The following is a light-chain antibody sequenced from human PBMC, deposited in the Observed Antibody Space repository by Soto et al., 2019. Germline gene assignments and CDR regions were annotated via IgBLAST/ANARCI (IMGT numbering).Light chain of an antibody. Sequence: DIQMTQSPSTLSASVVDRVTITCRASQSISSWLAWYQQKPGRAPKLLIYKASSLETGVPSRFSGSGSGTEFTLIISSLQPDDFASYYCQQYGSSSPWTFGQGTKVEIK. J-gene: IGKJ1*01. CDR1: QSISSW. CDR3: QQYGSSSPWT. V-gene: IGKV1-5*03. CDR2: KAS.